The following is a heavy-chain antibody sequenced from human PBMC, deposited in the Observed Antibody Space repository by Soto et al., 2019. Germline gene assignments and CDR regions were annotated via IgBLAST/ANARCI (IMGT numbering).Heavy chain of an antibody. CDR2: ISYDGSNK. CDR3: ARDDGKGDYYYGMDV. D-gene: IGHD2-15*01. J-gene: IGHJ6*02. V-gene: IGHV3-30*03. Sequence: QVQLVESGGGVVQPGRSLRLSCAASGFTFSSYGMHWVRQAPGKGLEWVAVISYDGSNKYYADSVKGRFTISRDNSKNKVYLHLNSLRAEDTAVYYCARDDGKGDYYYGMDVWGQGTTVTVCS. CDR1: GFTFSSYG.